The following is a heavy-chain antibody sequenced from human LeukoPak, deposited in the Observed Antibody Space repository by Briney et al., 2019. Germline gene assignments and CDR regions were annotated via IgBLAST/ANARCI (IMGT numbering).Heavy chain of an antibody. V-gene: IGHV3-48*01. D-gene: IGHD3-10*01. CDR3: ARDSRRSPVDY. CDR1: GFSFSSSG. Sequence: GGSLRLSCAASGFSFSSSGMNWVRQAPGKGLEWVAFIGTDTRTTHYGDSVKGRFIISRDNAKDSLYLQMNSLRVEDTAVYYCARDSRRSPVDYWGQGTLVTVSS. J-gene: IGHJ4*02. CDR2: IGTDTRTT.